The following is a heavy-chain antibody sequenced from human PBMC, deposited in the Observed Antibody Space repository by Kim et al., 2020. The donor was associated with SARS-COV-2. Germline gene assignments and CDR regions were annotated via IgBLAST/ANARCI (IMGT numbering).Heavy chain of an antibody. D-gene: IGHD2-21*01. CDR3: ARTISAYYYYYGMDV. J-gene: IGHJ6*02. CDR2: IWYDGSNK. Sequence: GGSLRLSCAASGFTFSSYGMHWVRQAPGKGLEWVAVIWYDGSNKYYADSVKGRFTISRDNSKNTLYLQMNSLRAEDTAVYYCARTISAYYYYYGMDVWGQGTTVIVSS. CDR1: GFTFSSYG. V-gene: IGHV3-33*01.